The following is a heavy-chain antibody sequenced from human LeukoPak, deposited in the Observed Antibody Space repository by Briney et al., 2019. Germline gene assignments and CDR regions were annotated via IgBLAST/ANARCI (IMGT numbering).Heavy chain of an antibody. CDR1: GYSISSGYY. CDR2: IYHSGST. Sequence: SETLSLTCTVSGYSISSGYYWGWIRQPPGKGLEWIGSIYHSGSTYYNPSLKSRVTISVDKSKNQFSLKLSSVTAADTAVYYCARDPPTNYDSSDRSAFDIWGQGTMVTVSS. CDR3: ARDPPTNYDSSDRSAFDI. J-gene: IGHJ3*02. V-gene: IGHV4-38-2*02. D-gene: IGHD3-22*01.